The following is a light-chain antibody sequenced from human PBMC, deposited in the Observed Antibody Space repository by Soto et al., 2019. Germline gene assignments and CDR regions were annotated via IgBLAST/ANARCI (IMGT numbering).Light chain of an antibody. Sequence: QTVVTQSPSASASLGASVKLTCTLSSGHSSYAIAWHQQQSEKGPRYLMKLNSDGSHRKGDGIPDRFSGSSSGAERYLTISSLQSEDEADYYCQTWGTGIQVFGGGTKVTVL. CDR1: SGHSSYA. CDR2: LNSDGSH. CDR3: QTWGTGIQV. V-gene: IGLV4-69*01. J-gene: IGLJ3*02.